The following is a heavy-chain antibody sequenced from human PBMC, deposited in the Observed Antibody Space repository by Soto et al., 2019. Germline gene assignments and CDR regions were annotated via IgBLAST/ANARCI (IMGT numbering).Heavy chain of an antibody. CDR3: VRDFGWYFRSGYMDV. CDR2: INEDSSYI. Sequence: EVQLVESGGGLVKPGGSLRLSCAASGFDFTSYSMNWVRQAPGNGLEWVSSINEDSSYIYYAHSLRGRFTISRDNAKDSLYLQMNSLRAEDTAVYYCVRDFGWYFRSGYMDVWGDGATVTVSS. J-gene: IGHJ6*03. CDR1: GFDFTSYS. D-gene: IGHD3-3*01. V-gene: IGHV3-21*02.